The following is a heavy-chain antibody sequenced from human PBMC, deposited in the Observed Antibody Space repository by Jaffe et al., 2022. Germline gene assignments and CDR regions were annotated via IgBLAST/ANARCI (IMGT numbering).Heavy chain of an antibody. CDR1: GGSISSGSYY. D-gene: IGHD3-22*01. J-gene: IGHJ3*02. V-gene: IGHV4-61*02. CDR3: ARLDSKTYYYDSSGYFSVYDAFDI. Sequence: QVQLQESGPGLVKPSQTLSLTCTVSGGSISSGSYYWSWIRQPAGKGLEWIGRIYTSGSTNYNPSLKSRVTISVDTSKNQFSLKLSSVTAADTAVYYCARLDSKTYYYDSSGYFSVYDAFDIWGQGTMVTVSS. CDR2: IYTSGST.